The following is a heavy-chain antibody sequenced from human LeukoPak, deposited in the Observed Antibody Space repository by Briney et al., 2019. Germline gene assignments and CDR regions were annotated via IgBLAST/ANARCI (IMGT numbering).Heavy chain of an antibody. CDR2: ISTYNGNT. V-gene: IGHV1-18*04. D-gene: IGHD5-12*01. CDR3: ARTNGLRNDEENFDY. Sequence: ASVKVSCKASGYTFTSYYIHWVRQAPGQGLEWMGWISTYNGNTNYAQKVQGRVTMTTDTSTSTVSMEMRSLRSDDTAVYYCARTNGLRNDEENFDYWGQGTLVTVSS. CDR1: GYTFTSYY. J-gene: IGHJ4*02.